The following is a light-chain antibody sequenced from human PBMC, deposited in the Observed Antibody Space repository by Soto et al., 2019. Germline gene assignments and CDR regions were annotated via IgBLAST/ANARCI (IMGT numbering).Light chain of an antibody. V-gene: IGKV3-15*01. CDR2: GAS. CDR1: QSVSSN. CDR3: QQYNDWPLT. J-gene: IGKJ4*01. Sequence: EIVMTQSPSTLSVSPGERATLSCRASQSVSSNLAWYQQKPGQAPRFLIYGASTRATGVPARFSGSGSGTEFTLTISSLQSEDFAVYYCQQYNDWPLTFGGGTKVEIK.